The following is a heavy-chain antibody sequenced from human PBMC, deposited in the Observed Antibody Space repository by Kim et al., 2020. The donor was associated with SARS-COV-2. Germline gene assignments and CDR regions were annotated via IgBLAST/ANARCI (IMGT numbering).Heavy chain of an antibody. Sequence: GGSLRLSCAASGFTFSSYAMHWVRQAPGKGLEWVAVISYDGSNKYYADSVKGRFTISRDNSKNTLYLQMNSLRAEDTAVYYCARFPEAWSPFDYWGQGTL. CDR1: GFTFSSYA. V-gene: IGHV3-30-3*01. CDR2: ISYDGSNK. J-gene: IGHJ4*02. CDR3: ARFPEAWSPFDY. D-gene: IGHD3-10*01.